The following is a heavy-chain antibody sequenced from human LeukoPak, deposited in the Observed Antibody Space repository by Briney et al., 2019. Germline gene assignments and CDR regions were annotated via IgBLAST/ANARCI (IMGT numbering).Heavy chain of an antibody. CDR2: INPNSGGT. V-gene: IGHV1-2*02. J-gene: IGHJ3*02. CDR3: ARGRMTTATHDAFDT. CDR1: GYTFTGYY. Sequence: ASVKVSCKASGYTFTGYYMHWVRQAPGQGLEWMGWINPNSGGTNYAQKFQGRVTMTRDTSISTAYMELSRLRSDDTAVYYCARGRMTTATHDAFDTWGQGTMVTVSS. D-gene: IGHD4-17*01.